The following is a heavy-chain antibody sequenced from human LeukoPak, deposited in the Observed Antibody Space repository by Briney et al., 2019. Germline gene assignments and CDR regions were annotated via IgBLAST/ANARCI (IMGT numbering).Heavy chain of an antibody. D-gene: IGHD1-1*01. J-gene: IGHJ4*02. CDR2: IKQDGGEK. V-gene: IGHV3-7*01. CDR3: AKVHSDWNHLDDFDY. Sequence: GGSLRLSCVASGFTFSSYWMSWVRQAPGKGLEWVANIKQDGGEKYYVDSLKGRFTISRDNSKNTLYLQMNSLRAEDTAVYYCAKVHSDWNHLDDFDYWGQGTLVTVSS. CDR1: GFTFSSYW.